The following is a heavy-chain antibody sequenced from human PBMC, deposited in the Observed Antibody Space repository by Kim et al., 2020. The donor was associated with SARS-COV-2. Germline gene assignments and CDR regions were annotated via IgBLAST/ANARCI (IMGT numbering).Heavy chain of an antibody. V-gene: IGHV3-49*02. Sequence: AASVKGRFTISRDDSKSIAYLQMNSLKTEDTAVYYCTRRYSSSWPRFDYWGQGTLVTVSS. J-gene: IGHJ4*02. CDR3: TRRYSSSWPRFDY. D-gene: IGHD6-13*01.